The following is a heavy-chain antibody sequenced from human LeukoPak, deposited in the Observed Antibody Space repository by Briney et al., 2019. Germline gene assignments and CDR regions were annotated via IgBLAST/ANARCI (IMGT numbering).Heavy chain of an antibody. CDR2: ISAYNGNT. V-gene: IGHV1-18*01. J-gene: IGHJ4*02. CDR1: GYTFTDYY. Sequence: ASVKVSCKASGYTFTDYYIQWLRKAPGQGLEWMGWISAYNGNTDYAQKLQGRVTMTTDTSTSTAYMELRSLRSDDTAVYYCVRDCSSTSCYLRYWGQGTLVTVSS. D-gene: IGHD2-2*01. CDR3: VRDCSSTSCYLRY.